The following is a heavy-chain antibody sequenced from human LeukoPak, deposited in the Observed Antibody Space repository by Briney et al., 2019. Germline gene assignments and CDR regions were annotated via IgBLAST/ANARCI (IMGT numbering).Heavy chain of an antibody. J-gene: IGHJ4*02. CDR1: GFIFGRYG. CDR3: AKDRHDCTSGACYAHLDY. CDR2: IWYDGSNK. D-gene: IGHD2-8*01. V-gene: IGHV3-33*06. Sequence: PGGSLRLSYAASGFIFGRYGMHWVRQAPGRGLEWVAVIWYDGSNKHYTDCVKGRFTIYRDNSKNTVYLQMNSLRAEDTAVYYCAKDRHDCTSGACYAHLDYWGQGTLVTVSS.